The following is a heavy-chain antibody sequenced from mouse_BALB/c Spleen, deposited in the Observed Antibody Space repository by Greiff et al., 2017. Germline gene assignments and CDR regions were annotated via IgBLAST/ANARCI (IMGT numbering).Heavy chain of an antibody. V-gene: IGHV1-18*01. J-gene: IGHJ3*01. D-gene: IGHD2-1*01. CDR1: GYTFTDYN. Sequence: VHVKQSGPELVKPGASVKIPCKASGYTFTDYNMDWVKQSHGKSLEWIGDINPNNGGTIYNQKFKGKATLTVDKSSSTAYMELRSLTSEDTAVYYCAMGYYGNSWFAYWGQGTLVTVSA. CDR3: AMGYYGNSWFAY. CDR2: INPNNGGT.